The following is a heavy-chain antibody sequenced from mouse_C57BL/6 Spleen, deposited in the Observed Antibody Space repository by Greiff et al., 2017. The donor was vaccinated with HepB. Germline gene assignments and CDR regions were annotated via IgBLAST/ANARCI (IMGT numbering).Heavy chain of an antibody. CDR2: ISDGGSYN. J-gene: IGHJ3*01. Sequence: EVMLVESGGGLVKPGGSLKLSCAASGFTFSSYAMSWVRQTPEKRLEWVATISDGGSYNYYPDNVKGRFTISRDNAKNNLYLQMSHLKSEDTAMYYWASRRRYYGNFAYWGQGTLVTVAA. D-gene: IGHD2-1*01. V-gene: IGHV5-4*03. CDR1: GFTFSSYA. CDR3: ASRRRYYGNFAY.